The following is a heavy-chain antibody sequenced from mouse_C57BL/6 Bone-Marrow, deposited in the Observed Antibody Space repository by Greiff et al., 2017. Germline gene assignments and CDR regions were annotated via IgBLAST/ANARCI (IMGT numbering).Heavy chain of an antibody. V-gene: IGHV1-42*01. J-gene: IGHJ2*01. CDR3: ARRRLWLRRRGGRVDY. CDR1: GYSFTGYY. D-gene: IGHD2-2*01. Sequence: VQLKQSGPELVKPGASVKISCKASGYSFTGYYMNWVKQSPEKSLEWIGEINPSTGGTTYNQKFKAKATLTVDKSSSTAYMQLKSLTSEDSAVYYCARRRLWLRRRGGRVDYWGQGTTLTVSS. CDR2: INPSTGGT.